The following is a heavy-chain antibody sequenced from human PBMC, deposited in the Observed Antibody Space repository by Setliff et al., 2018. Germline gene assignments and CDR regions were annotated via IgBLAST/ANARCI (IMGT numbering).Heavy chain of an antibody. V-gene: IGHV1-69*10. CDR3: ARGPSPTVTPSRLIYFYHMDV. D-gene: IGHD4-17*01. CDR2: IIPVLGMA. CDR1: GDPFNAYG. J-gene: IGHJ6*03. Sequence: ASVKVSCKASGDPFNAYGVSWVRQAPGQGLEWMGAIIPVLGMADYAQKFQGRLTITADQSTTTVYMELSSLRFDDTALYYCARGPSPTVTPSRLIYFYHMDVWGTGTTVTVSS.